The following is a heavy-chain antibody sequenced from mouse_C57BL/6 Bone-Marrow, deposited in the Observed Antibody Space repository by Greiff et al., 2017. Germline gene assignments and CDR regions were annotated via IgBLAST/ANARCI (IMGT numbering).Heavy chain of an antibody. CDR1: GYTFTDYY. J-gene: IGHJ2*01. D-gene: IGHD1-3*01. CDR3: AWGYKGKEDY. CDR2: INPYNGGT. Sequence: DVQLQESGPVLVKPGASVKMSCKASGYTFTDYYMNWVKQSHGKSLEWIGVINPYNGGTSYNQKFKGKATLTVDKSSSTAYMELNSLTSEDSAVYYCAWGYKGKEDYWGQGTTLTVSS. V-gene: IGHV1-19*01.